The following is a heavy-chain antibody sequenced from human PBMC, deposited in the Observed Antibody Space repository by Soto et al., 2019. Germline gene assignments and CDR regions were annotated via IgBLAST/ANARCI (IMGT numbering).Heavy chain of an antibody. Sequence: SETLSLTCTVSGGSISSSSYYWGWIRQPPGKGLEWIGSIYYSGSTYYNPSLKSRVTISVDTSKNQFSLKLSSVTAADTAVYYCARRPHYDFWSGPSYGMYVWGKGTTVTVSS. CDR1: GGSISSSSYY. CDR3: ARRPHYDFWSGPSYGMYV. D-gene: IGHD3-3*01. V-gene: IGHV4-39*01. CDR2: IYYSGST. J-gene: IGHJ6*04.